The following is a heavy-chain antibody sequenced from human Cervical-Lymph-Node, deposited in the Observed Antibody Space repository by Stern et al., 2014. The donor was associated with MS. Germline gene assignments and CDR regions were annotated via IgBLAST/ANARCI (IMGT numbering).Heavy chain of an antibody. CDR3: ARDREDGGFDY. CDR1: GFTFSSYG. V-gene: IGHV3-33*01. CDR2: IWYDGSNK. Sequence: QVQLVESGGGVVQPGRSLRLSCAASGFTFSSYGMHWVRQAPGKGLEWVAVIWYDGSNKYYAASVKGRFTISRDNSKNTLYLQMNSLRAEDTAVYYCARDREDGGFDYWGQGTLVTVSS. J-gene: IGHJ4*02. D-gene: IGHD2-15*01.